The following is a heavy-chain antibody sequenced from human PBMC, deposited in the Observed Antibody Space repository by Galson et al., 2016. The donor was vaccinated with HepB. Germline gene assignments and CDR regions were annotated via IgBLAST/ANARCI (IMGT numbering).Heavy chain of an antibody. CDR1: GFTFSSCA. V-gene: IGHV3-64D*06. D-gene: IGHD2-21*01. J-gene: IGHJ4*02. CDR3: VKEFVATGAVVGDY. Sequence: SLRLSCAASGFTFSSCAMHWVRQAPGKGLESVSAISDNGGSTYYADSVKGRFTISRDNSKDTLYLQMNSLRVEDTALYYCVKEFVATGAVVGDYWGQGTLVSVSS. CDR2: ISDNGGST.